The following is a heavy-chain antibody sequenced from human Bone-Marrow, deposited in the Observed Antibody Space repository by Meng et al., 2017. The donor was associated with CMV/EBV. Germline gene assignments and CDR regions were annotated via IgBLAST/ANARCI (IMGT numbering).Heavy chain of an antibody. CDR1: TGYY. J-gene: IGHJ6*02. Sequence: TGYYMHWVRQAPGQGLEWMGWINPNSGGTNYAQKFQGRVTMTRDTSISTAYMELSRLRSDDTAVYYCASSGNYDFWSGRYYYYGMDVWGQGTTVTVSS. CDR3: ASSGNYDFWSGRYYYYGMDV. CDR2: INPNSGGT. V-gene: IGHV1-2*02. D-gene: IGHD3-3*01.